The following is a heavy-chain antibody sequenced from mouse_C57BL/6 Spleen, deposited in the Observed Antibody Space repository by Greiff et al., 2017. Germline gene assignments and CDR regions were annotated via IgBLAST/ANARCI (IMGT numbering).Heavy chain of an antibody. V-gene: IGHV1-15*01. CDR3: TRSTTMVTSWFAY. CDR2: IDPETGGT. Sequence: QVQLQQSGAELVRPGASVTLSCKASGYTFTDYEMHWVKQTPVHGLEWIGAIDPETGGTAYNQKFKGKAILTAAKSSSTAYLELRSLTSEYSAVYYCTRSTTMVTSWFAYWGQGTLVTVSA. D-gene: IGHD2-13*01. CDR1: GYTFTDYE. J-gene: IGHJ3*01.